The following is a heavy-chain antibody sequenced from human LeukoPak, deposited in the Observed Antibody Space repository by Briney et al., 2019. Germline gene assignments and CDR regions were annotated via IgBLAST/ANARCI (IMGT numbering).Heavy chain of an antibody. Sequence: SETLSLTCAVNGGSFSGYYWSWIRQPPGKGLEWIGEINHSGSTNYNPSLKGRVTMSVDTSKNQFSLKLSSVTAADTAVYYCAREVLEMATIKGFDYWGQGTLVTVSS. V-gene: IGHV4-34*01. CDR3: AREVLEMATIKGFDY. CDR2: INHSGST. CDR1: GGSFSGYY. D-gene: IGHD5-24*01. J-gene: IGHJ4*02.